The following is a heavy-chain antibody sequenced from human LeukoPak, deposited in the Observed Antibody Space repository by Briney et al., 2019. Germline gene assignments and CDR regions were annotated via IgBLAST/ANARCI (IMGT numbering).Heavy chain of an antibody. CDR3: ARLGGSYYFDY. V-gene: IGHV3-30*03. CDR1: GFTFSSYG. CDR2: ISYDGSNK. Sequence: PGRSLRLSCAASGFTFSSYGMHWVRQAPGKGLEWVAVISYDGSNKYYADSVKGRFTISRDNSKNTLYLQMNSLRAEDTAVYYCARLGGSYYFDYWGQGTLVTVSS. J-gene: IGHJ4*02. D-gene: IGHD1-26*01.